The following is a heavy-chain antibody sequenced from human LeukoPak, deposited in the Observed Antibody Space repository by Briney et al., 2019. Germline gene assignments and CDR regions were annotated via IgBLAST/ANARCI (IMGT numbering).Heavy chain of an antibody. CDR3: AKWEDSGSYLVY. Sequence: GGSLRLSCAASRFTLSSYEMNWVRQAPGKGLEWVSAISGSGGSTYYADSVKGRFTISRDNSKNTLYLQMNSLRAEDTAVYYCAKWEDSGSYLVYWGQGTLVTVSS. J-gene: IGHJ4*02. D-gene: IGHD1-26*01. V-gene: IGHV3-23*01. CDR2: ISGSGGST. CDR1: RFTLSSYE.